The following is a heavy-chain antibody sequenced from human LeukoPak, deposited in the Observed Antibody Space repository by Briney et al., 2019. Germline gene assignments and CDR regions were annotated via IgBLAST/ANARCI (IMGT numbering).Heavy chain of an antibody. CDR2: INHSGST. CDR1: GGSFSGYY. D-gene: IGHD6-19*01. V-gene: IGHV4-34*01. Sequence: PSETLSLTCAVYGGSFSGYYWSWIRQPPGKGLEWIGEINHSGSTNYSPSLKSRVTISVDASRNQFSLRLSSVTAADTAVYFCARHGIGAVPAEYVDYWGQGTLVTVSS. CDR3: ARHGIGAVPAEYVDY. J-gene: IGHJ4*02.